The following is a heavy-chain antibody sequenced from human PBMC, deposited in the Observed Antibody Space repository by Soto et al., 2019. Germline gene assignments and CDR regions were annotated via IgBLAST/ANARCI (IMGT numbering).Heavy chain of an antibody. D-gene: IGHD3-10*01. CDR1: GFTFSMYW. Sequence: EVQLVESGGGLLQPGGSLRLSCAASGFTFSMYWMHWVRQVPGKGPEWVSRINDDGTYTNYADSVKGRFTISRDNARNTLYLQMHSLRDEDTAVYYCARSRNSAVADSFDFWGQGTLVTVSS. CDR2: INDDGTYT. CDR3: ARSRNSAVADSFDF. V-gene: IGHV3-74*01. J-gene: IGHJ4*02.